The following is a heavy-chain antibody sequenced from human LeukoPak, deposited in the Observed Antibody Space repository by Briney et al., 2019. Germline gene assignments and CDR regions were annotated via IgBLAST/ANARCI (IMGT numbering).Heavy chain of an antibody. J-gene: IGHJ4*02. D-gene: IGHD5-24*01. V-gene: IGHV4-39*02. CDR3: ARDGYNPIDY. Sequence: PSETLSLTCTVSGGSISSYYWGWIRQPPGKGLEWIGTIYYSGSTYYNSSLKSRATISVDTSKNQFSLKLSSVTAADTAVYYCARDGYNPIDYWGQGTLVSVSS. CDR2: IYYSGST. CDR1: GGSISSYY.